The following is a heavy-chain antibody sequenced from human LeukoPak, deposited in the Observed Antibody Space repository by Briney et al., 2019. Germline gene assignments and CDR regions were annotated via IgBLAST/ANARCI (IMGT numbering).Heavy chain of an antibody. CDR1: GYTFTNHS. J-gene: IGHJ6*04. V-gene: IGHV7-4-1*02. CDR3: ARRSMVQHLDV. Sequence: GASVTVSCKASGYTFTNHSINWVRQAPGQGLEYMGWIDTNTGNPTYAQAFTGRIVFSLDTSVSTAYLDIRSLKAEDTAVYFCARRSMVQHLDVWGKGTTVIVSS. D-gene: IGHD3-10*01. CDR2: IDTNTGNP.